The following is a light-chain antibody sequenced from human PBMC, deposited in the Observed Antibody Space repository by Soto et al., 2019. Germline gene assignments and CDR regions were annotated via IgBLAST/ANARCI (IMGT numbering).Light chain of an antibody. Sequence: QSALTQPASVSGSPGQSITISCTATSSDVGGYNYVSWHQHHPGKAPKLIIYDVSNRPSGVSIRFSGSKSDNTASLTISGLQPEDEADYHCSSYTTSNTRQIVFGTGTKLTVL. CDR2: DVS. CDR3: SSYTTSNTRQIV. CDR1: SSDVGGYNY. V-gene: IGLV2-14*03. J-gene: IGLJ1*01.